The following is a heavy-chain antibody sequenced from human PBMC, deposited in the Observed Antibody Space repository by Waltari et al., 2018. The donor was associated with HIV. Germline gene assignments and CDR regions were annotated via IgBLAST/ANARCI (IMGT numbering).Heavy chain of an antibody. D-gene: IGHD2-8*02. CDR1: GFDFVTSA. J-gene: IGHJ4*02. V-gene: IGHV3-23*04. CDR3: AKEASVSTGPLES. CDR2: ISGSGNST. Sequence: EGHLEESGGGLVQPGGSLRLSCFGSGFDFVTSALTWVRQAPGKGLEWVSSISGSGNSTHSAQFVKGRFSISRDTSKRALFLQMDDLRVDDVAVYYCAKEASVSTGPLESWGQGTLVIVSS.